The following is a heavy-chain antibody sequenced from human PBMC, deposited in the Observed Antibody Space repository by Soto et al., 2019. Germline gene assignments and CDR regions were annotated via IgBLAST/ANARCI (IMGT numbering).Heavy chain of an antibody. CDR1: GGSFSGYY. CDR2: INHSGST. V-gene: IGHV4-34*01. J-gene: IGHJ5*02. D-gene: IGHD3-16*02. Sequence: ETLSLTCAVYGGSFSGYYWSWIRQPPGKGLEWIGEINHSGSTNYNPSLKSRVTISVDTSKNQFSLKLSSVTAADTAVYYCAKKMFYRSPRNCFAPWVQGTLVTVSS. CDR3: AKKMFYRSPRNCFAP.